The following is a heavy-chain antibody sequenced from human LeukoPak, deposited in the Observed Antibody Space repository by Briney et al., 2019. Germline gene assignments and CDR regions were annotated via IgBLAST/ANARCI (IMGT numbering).Heavy chain of an antibody. J-gene: IGHJ4*02. CDR2: VHLDGRT. V-gene: IGHV4-4*02. CDR3: AREGGPYRPLDY. CDR1: GGSISTTNC. Sequence: SGTLSLICGVSGGSISTTNCWTWVRQPPGKGLEWIGEVHLDGRTNYSPSLQSRLAMSVDFSKNHISLKLTSVTAADTAVYYCAREGGPYRPLDYSGQGALVTVSS.